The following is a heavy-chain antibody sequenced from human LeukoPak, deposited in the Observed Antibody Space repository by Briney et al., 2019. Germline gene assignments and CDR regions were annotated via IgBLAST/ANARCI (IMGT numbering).Heavy chain of an antibody. CDR2: ISGSGGST. V-gene: IGHV3-23*01. D-gene: IGHD5-18*01. J-gene: IGHJ6*03. Sequence: GGSLRLSCAASGFTFSSYAMSWVRQAPGKGLEWVSAISGSGGSTYYADSVKGRFTISRDNSKNTLYLQMNSLRAGDTAVYYCASDTAMVIYYYYYMDVWGKGTTVTVSS. CDR1: GFTFSSYA. CDR3: ASDTAMVIYYYYYMDV.